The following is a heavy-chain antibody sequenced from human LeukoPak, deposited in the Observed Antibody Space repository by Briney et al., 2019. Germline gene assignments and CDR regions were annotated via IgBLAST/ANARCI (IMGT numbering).Heavy chain of an antibody. Sequence: SETLSLTCTVFGGSISSYYWSWIRQPAGKGLEWIGRIYTSGSTNYNPSLKSRVTMSVDTSKNQFSLKLSSVTAADTAVYYCARGKRITMVRGVDLFDYWGQGTLVTVSS. D-gene: IGHD3-10*01. V-gene: IGHV4-4*07. J-gene: IGHJ4*02. CDR2: IYTSGST. CDR1: GGSISSYY. CDR3: ARGKRITMVRGVDLFDY.